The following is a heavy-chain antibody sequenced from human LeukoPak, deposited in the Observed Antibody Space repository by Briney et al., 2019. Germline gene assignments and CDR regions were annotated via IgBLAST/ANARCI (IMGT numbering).Heavy chain of an antibody. CDR3: AKDYDFWSGYYTSRY. CDR2: ISGSGGST. V-gene: IGHV3-23*01. J-gene: IGHJ4*02. CDR1: GYTFTSYA. Sequence: SCKASGYTFTSYAMSWVRQAPGKGLEWVSAISGSGGSTYYADSVKGRFTISRDNSKNTLYLQMNSLRAEDTAVYYCAKDYDFWSGYYTSRYWGQGTLVTVSS. D-gene: IGHD3-3*01.